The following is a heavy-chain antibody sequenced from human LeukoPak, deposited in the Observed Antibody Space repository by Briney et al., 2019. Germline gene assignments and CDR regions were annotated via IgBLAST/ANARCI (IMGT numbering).Heavy chain of an antibody. V-gene: IGHV1-46*01. CDR3: AKADYDILTGYYIGYYFDY. J-gene: IGHJ4*02. D-gene: IGHD3-9*01. CDR2: INPSGGST. Sequence: ASVKVSCKASGYTFTSYYMHWVRQAPGQGLEWMGIINPSGGSTSYAQKFQGRVTMTRDTSTSTVYMELSSLRSEDTAVYYCAKADYDILTGYYIGYYFDYWGQGTLVTVSS. CDR1: GYTFTSYY.